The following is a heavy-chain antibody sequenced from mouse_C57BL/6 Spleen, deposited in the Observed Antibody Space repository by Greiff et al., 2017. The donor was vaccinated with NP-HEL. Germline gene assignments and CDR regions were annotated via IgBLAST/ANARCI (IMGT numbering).Heavy chain of an antibody. Sequence: DVHLVESGGGLVQPGGSLSLSCAASGFTFTDYYMSWVRQPPGKALEWLGFIRNKANGYTTEYSASVKGRFTISRDNSQSILYLQMNALRAEDSATYYCARYGSYDYDDGVYAMDYWGQGTSVTVSS. V-gene: IGHV7-3*01. CDR2: IRNKANGYTT. J-gene: IGHJ4*01. D-gene: IGHD2-4*01. CDR3: ARYGSYDYDDGVYAMDY. CDR1: GFTFTDYY.